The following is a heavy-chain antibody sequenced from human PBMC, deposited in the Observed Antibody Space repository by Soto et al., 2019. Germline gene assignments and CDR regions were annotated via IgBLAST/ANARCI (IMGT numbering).Heavy chain of an antibody. CDR2: INPNSGGT. CDR3: ARDYGDAFDI. J-gene: IGHJ3*02. V-gene: IGHV1-2*02. CDR1: GYAFTGYY. D-gene: IGHD4-17*01. Sequence: ASVKVSCKASGYAFTGYYMHWVRQAPGQGLEWMGWINPNSGGTNYAQEFRGRVTLTRDTSISTAYMELSRLRSDDTALYYCARDYGDAFDIWGQGTMVTVSS.